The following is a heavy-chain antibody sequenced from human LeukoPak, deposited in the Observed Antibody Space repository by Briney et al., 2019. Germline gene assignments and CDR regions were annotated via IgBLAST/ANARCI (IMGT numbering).Heavy chain of an antibody. CDR2: FHTSGST. V-gene: IGHV4-61*02. J-gene: IGHJ1*01. CDR1: GGAINSGRYY. D-gene: IGHD2-2*01. CDR3: TRDDGGDCSSATCYLVKH. Sequence: PSQTLSLTCTVSGGAINSGRYYWNWIRQPAGKGLEWIGRFHTSGSTNYNPSLKSRVTISVDASKNQFSLRVSSVTAADTAVYYCTRDDGGDCSSATCYLVKHWGQGTLATVSS.